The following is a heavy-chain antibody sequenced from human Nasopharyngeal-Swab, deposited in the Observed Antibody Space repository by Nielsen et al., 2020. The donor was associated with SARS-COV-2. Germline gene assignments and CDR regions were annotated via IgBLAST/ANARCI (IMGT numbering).Heavy chain of an antibody. Sequence: ASVKVSCKASGYTFTNYGITWVRQAPGQGLEWMGWISAYSGNTNYAQKLQGRVTMTTDTSTSTAYMELRSLRSDDTAVYYCARDSSGSYDGAFDIWGQGTMVTVSS. J-gene: IGHJ3*02. CDR2: ISAYSGNT. D-gene: IGHD1-26*01. V-gene: IGHV1-18*01. CDR3: ARDSSGSYDGAFDI. CDR1: GYTFTNYG.